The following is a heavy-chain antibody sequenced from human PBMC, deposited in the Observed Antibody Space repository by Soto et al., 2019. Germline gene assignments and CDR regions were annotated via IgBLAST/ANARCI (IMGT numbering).Heavy chain of an antibody. Sequence: ASETLSLTCTVSGGSISSGGYYWSWILQHPGKGLEWIGYIYYSGSTYYNPSLKSRVTISVDTSKNQFSLKLSSVTAADTAVYYCARAIAVAGTRAFDIWGQGTMVTVSS. V-gene: IGHV4-31*03. D-gene: IGHD6-19*01. J-gene: IGHJ3*02. CDR3: ARAIAVAGTRAFDI. CDR2: IYYSGST. CDR1: GGSISSGGYY.